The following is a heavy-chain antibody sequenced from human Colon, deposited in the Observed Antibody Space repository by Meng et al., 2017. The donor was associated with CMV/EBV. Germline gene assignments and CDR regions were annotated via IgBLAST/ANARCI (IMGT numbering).Heavy chain of an antibody. CDR3: ARGRNSVLVY. Sequence: LSCAASGFTFSSYWMHWDRQAPGEGLVWVSRINSDGSSTSYADSVKGRFTISRDNAKNTLYLQMNSLRAEDTAVYYCARGRNSVLVYWGQGTLVTVSS. CDR1: GFTFSSYW. D-gene: IGHD2/OR15-2a*01. CDR2: INSDGSST. J-gene: IGHJ4*02. V-gene: IGHV3-74*01.